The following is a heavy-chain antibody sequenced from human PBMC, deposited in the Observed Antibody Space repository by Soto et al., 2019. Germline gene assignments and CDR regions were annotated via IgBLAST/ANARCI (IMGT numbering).Heavy chain of an antibody. CDR2: IQSDGSST. V-gene: IGHV3-74*01. D-gene: IGHD6-19*01. J-gene: IGHJ4*02. Sequence: GGSLRLSCADSGFSLSSYWMHWVRQAPGKGLVWVSRIQSDGSSTNYADSVKGRFTISRDNAKNTLYLQMDSLRVEDTAVYYCAREKAVAGTIFDYWGQGALVTVSS. CDR3: AREKAVAGTIFDY. CDR1: GFSLSSYW.